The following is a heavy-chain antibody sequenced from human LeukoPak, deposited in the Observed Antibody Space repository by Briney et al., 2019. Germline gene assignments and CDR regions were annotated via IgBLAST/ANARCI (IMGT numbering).Heavy chain of an antibody. J-gene: IGHJ4*02. D-gene: IGHD5-18*01. CDR2: INHSGST. Sequence: SETLSLTCAVYGGSFSGYYWSWIRQPPGKGLEWIGEINHSGSTNYNPSLKSRVTISVDTSKNQFSLKLSSVTAADTAVYYCAVVKYYIQRAVDYWGQGTLVTVSS. V-gene: IGHV4-34*01. CDR1: GGSFSGYY. CDR3: AVVKYYIQRAVDY.